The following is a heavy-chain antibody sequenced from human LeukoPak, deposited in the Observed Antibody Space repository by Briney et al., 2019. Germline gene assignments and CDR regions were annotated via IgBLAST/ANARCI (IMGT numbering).Heavy chain of an antibody. J-gene: IGHJ1*01. CDR2: INPNSGGT. V-gene: IGHV1-2*02. CDR1: GYTFSGYY. Sequence: ASVKVSCKASGYTFSGYYMHWVRQAPGQGLEWMGWINPNSGGTKYAQKFRGRVTMTRDTSISTAYMELSRLRSDDTAVYYCTTSYYDFWSYSSEYFQHWGQGTLVTVSS. CDR3: TTSYYDFWSYSSEYFQH. D-gene: IGHD3-3*01.